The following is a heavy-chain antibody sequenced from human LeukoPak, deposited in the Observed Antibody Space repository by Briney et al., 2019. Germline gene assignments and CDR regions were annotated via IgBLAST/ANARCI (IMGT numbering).Heavy chain of an antibody. Sequence: ASVKVSCKASVGTFSSYAISWVRQAPGQGLEWMGGIIPIFGTADYAQNFQCRVTITTDESTSTAYMALSSLRSEDTAVYYCATGPYCSGGSCPKAFDYWGQGTLVTVSS. CDR2: IIPIFGTA. D-gene: IGHD2-15*01. CDR1: VGTFSSYA. V-gene: IGHV1-69*05. J-gene: IGHJ4*02. CDR3: ATGPYCSGGSCPKAFDY.